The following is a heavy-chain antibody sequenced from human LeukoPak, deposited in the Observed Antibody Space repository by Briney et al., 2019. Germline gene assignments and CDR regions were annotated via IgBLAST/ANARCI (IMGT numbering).Heavy chain of an antibody. CDR1: GIIFSNYW. V-gene: IGHV3-7*01. D-gene: IGHD2-2*01. CDR2: IKQDGSEK. J-gene: IGHJ5*02. Sequence: GGSLRLSCAASGIIFSNYWMSWVRQAPGKGLEWVANIKQDGSEKYYVDSVKGRFTISRDNAKNSLYLQMNSLRAEDTAVYYCATSFSTPANHWGQGTLVTVSS. CDR3: ATSFSTPANH.